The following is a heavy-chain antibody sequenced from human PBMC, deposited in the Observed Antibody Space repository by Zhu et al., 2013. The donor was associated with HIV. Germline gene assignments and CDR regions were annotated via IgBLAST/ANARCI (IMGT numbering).Heavy chain of an antibody. D-gene: IGHD6-6*01. V-gene: IGHV1-2*02. J-gene: IGHJ5*02. CDR1: GYSFVRFY. Sequence: QSGAHLKRPGASMKVSCTASGYSFVRFYVHWVRQVPGKRLEWMGWINPQNGGTLYGQNFRGRVALSRDTSTSTVSLQLFNLTSDDTALYYCARDVQDGPLDLWGQGSLVTVSS. CDR2: INPQNGGT. CDR3: ARDVQDGPLDL.